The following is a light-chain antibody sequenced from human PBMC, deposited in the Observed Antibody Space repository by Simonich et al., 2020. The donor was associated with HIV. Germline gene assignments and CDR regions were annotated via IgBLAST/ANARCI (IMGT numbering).Light chain of an antibody. J-gene: IGKJ1*01. Sequence: DIVMNQSPDSLAVSLGERATINCKSSQSVLYSSNNKNYLTWYQQKPGQPPKLLIYWASTRESGVPDRISGSGSGTDFTLTISSLQAEDVAVYYCQQYYSTPRTFGQGNKVEIK. CDR1: QSVLYSSNNKNY. CDR2: WAS. CDR3: QQYYSTPRT. V-gene: IGKV4-1*01.